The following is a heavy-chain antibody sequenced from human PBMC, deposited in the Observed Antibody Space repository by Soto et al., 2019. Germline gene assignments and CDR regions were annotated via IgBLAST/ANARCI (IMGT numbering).Heavy chain of an antibody. V-gene: IGHV3-21*01. J-gene: IGHJ4*02. CDR3: ARDGGDDFWSGYYFDY. D-gene: IGHD3-3*01. CDR2: ISSSSSYI. Sequence: GGSMRLSCAASGFTFSSYSMNWVRQAPGKGLEWVSSISSSSSYIYYADSVKGRFTISRDNAKNSLYLQMNSLSAEDTAVYYCARDGGDDFWSGYYFDYWGQGTLVTVSS. CDR1: GFTFSSYS.